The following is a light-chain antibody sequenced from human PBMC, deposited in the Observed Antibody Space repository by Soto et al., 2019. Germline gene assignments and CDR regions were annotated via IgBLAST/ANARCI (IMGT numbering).Light chain of an antibody. V-gene: IGKV1-27*01. J-gene: IGKJ1*01. Sequence: DIQMTPSPSSLSASVGYRVTITCLASQGISNYLAWYQQKPGKVPKLLIYAASTLQSGVPSRFSGSGSGTDFTLTISSLQPEDVATYYCQKYNSAPPWTCGQGNKGAIK. CDR1: QGISNY. CDR2: AAS. CDR3: QKYNSAPPWT.